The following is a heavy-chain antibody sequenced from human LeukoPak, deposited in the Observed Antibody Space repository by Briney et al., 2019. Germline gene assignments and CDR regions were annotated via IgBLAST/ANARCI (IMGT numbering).Heavy chain of an antibody. J-gene: IGHJ4*02. CDR1: GFTFSSYA. CDR3: AKVPLYYYDSSGSLFDY. D-gene: IGHD3-22*01. Sequence: GGSLRLSCAASGFTFSSYAMSWVRQAPGKGLEGVSAISGSGGSTYYADSVKGRFTISRDNSKNTLYLQMNSLRAEDTAVYYCAKVPLYYYDSSGSLFDYWGQGTLVTVSS. V-gene: IGHV3-23*01. CDR2: ISGSGGST.